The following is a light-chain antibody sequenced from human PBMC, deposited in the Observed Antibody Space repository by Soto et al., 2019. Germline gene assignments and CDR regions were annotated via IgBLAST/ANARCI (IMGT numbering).Light chain of an antibody. CDR3: QHYNSDTWT. CDR1: QTIRRW. Sequence: DIEMTQSPSTLSASVGDRVTITCRASQTIRRWLAWYQQRPGKAPKVLIYDASTLESGVPARFSGSGSETEFTLTIRSLQPEDSATYYCQHYNSDTWTFGQGTKVEIK. J-gene: IGKJ1*01. CDR2: DAS. V-gene: IGKV1-5*01.